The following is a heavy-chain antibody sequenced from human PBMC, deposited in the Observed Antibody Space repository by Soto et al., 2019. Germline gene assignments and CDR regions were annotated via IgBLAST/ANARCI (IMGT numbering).Heavy chain of an antibody. D-gene: IGHD2-8*02. CDR2: IIPILTTP. CDR3: ATSVGIAPTGEDGMDV. CDR1: GGTFSIYG. Sequence: SVEVSCKASGGTFSIYGFSWVRQAPGQGPEWIGGIIPILTTPNYAQKFHGRVTIVADESTTTVYMELSSLKSEDTAVYYCATSVGIAPTGEDGMDVWGQGTSVTVSS. J-gene: IGHJ6*02. V-gene: IGHV1-69*13.